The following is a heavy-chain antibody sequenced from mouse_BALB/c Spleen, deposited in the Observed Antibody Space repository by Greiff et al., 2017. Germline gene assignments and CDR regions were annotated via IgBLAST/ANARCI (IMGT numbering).Heavy chain of an antibody. V-gene: IGHV1S29*02. CDR1: GYTFTDYN. CDR3: AREDDGPYYYAMDY. CDR2: IYPYNGGT. J-gene: IGHJ4*01. D-gene: IGHD2-3*01. Sequence: VQLKESGPELVKPGASVKISCKASGYTFTDYNMHWVKQSHGKSLEWIGYIYPYNGGTGYNQKFKSKATLTVDNSSSTAYMELRSLTSEDSAVYYCAREDDGPYYYAMDYWGQGTSVTVSS.